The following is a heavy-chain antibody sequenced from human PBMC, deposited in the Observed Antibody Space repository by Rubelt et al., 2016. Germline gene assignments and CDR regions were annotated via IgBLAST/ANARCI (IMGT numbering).Heavy chain of an antibody. CDR3: ARGRGGSYYEGEFDY. J-gene: IGHJ4*02. Sequence: HGAGPGLVKPSETLSLTCTVSGGSISSYYWSWIRQPPGKGLEWIGYIYYSGSTNYNPSLKSRVTISVDKSQNQFSLKLSSVTAADTAVDYCARGRGGSYYEGEFDYWGQGTLVTVSS. V-gene: IGHV4-59*12. CDR1: GGSISSYY. CDR2: IYYSGST. D-gene: IGHD1-26*01.